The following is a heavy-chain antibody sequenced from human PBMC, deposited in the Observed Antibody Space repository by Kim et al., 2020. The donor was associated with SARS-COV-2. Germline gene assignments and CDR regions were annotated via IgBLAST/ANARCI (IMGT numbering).Heavy chain of an antibody. D-gene: IGHD3-3*01. Sequence: TISRDNSKNTLYLQMNSLRAEDTAVYYCAKDMKWAPSITIFGVPLYHFDYWGQGTLVTVSS. V-gene: IGHV3-30*02. CDR3: AKDMKWAPSITIFGVPLYHFDY. J-gene: IGHJ4*02.